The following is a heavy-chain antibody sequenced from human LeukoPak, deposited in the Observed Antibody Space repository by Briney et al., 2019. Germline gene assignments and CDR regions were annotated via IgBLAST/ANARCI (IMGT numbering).Heavy chain of an antibody. CDR3: AKDSDILTGYRGYYFDY. Sequence: GGSLRLSCAASGFTFSIYAMSWVRQAPGKGLEWVSVISGSGGSTDYAASVKGRITISRDNSKNTLYLQMNSLRAEDTAVYYCAKDSDILTGYRGYYFDYWGQGTLVTVSS. CDR1: GFTFSIYA. D-gene: IGHD3-9*01. J-gene: IGHJ4*02. CDR2: ISGSGGST. V-gene: IGHV3-23*01.